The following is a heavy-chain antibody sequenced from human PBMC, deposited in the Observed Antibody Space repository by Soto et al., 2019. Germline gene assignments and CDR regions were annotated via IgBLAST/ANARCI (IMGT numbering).Heavy chain of an antibody. CDR1: GGSFSGYY. Sequence: PSETLSLTCAVYGGSFSGYYWSWIRQPPGKGLEWIGEINHSGSTNYNPSLKSRVTISVDTSKNQFSLKLSSVTAADTAVYYCATIHPFNYYGSGSYYNPFDYWGQGTLVTVSS. V-gene: IGHV4-34*01. D-gene: IGHD3-10*01. CDR2: INHSGST. J-gene: IGHJ4*02. CDR3: ATIHPFNYYGSGSYYNPFDY.